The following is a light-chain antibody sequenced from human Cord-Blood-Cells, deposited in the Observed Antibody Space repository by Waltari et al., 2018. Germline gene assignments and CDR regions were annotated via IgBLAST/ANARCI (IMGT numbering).Light chain of an antibody. CDR3: CSYAGSYTWV. Sequence: PGQSVTISCTGTSSDVGGYNYVSWYQQHPGKAPKLMIYDVSKRPSGVPDRFSGSKSGNTASLTISGLQAEDEADYYCCSYAGSYTWVFGGGTKLTVL. CDR1: SSDVGGYNY. CDR2: DVS. J-gene: IGLJ3*02. V-gene: IGLV2-11*01.